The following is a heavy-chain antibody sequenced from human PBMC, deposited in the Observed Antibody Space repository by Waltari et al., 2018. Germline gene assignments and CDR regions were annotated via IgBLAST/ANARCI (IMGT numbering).Heavy chain of an antibody. Sequence: EVQLVESGGTLVQPGGSLKLYCVASGFTFNGHSMNWVRQATGKVREWISYITGSTDSTNYADSVQGRFIVSRDNAQNALYLQMTGLRAEDTAIYYCAADGVGVLPGDAFDIWGQGTMVTVSS. J-gene: IGHJ3*02. V-gene: IGHV3-48*04. CDR1: GFTFNGHS. CDR2: ITGSTDST. CDR3: AADGVGVLPGDAFDI. D-gene: IGHD1-26*01.